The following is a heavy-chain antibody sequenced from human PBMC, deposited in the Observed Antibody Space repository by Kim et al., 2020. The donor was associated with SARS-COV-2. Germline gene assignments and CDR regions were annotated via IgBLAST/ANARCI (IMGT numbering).Heavy chain of an antibody. J-gene: IGHJ4*02. D-gene: IGHD2-15*01. CDR2: ISAYNGNT. Sequence: ASVKVSCKASGYTFTSYGISWGRQAPGQGLEWMGWISAYNGNTNYAQKLQGRGTMTTDTSTSEAYMELRSLRSDDTAVYYCARSVSDIVVVVAATLLDYWGQGPLVTVSS. V-gene: IGHV1-18*01. CDR1: GYTFTSYG. CDR3: ARSVSDIVVVVAATLLDY.